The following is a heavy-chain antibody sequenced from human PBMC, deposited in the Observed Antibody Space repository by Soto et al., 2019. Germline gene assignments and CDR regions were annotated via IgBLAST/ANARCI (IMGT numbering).Heavy chain of an antibody. CDR1: GGSISSSSYY. V-gene: IGHV4-39*07. Sequence: SETLSLACTVSGGSISSSSYYWGWIRQPPGKGLEWIGSIYYSGSTYYNPPLKSRVTISVDTSKNQFSLKLSSVTAADTAVYYCARDSGVGATTYFDYWGQGTLVTVSS. D-gene: IGHD1-26*01. CDR2: IYYSGST. J-gene: IGHJ4*02. CDR3: ARDSGVGATTYFDY.